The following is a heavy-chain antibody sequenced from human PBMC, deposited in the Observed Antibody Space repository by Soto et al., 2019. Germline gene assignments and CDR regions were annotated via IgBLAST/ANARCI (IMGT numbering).Heavy chain of an antibody. Sequence: GSLRLSCAASGFTFNNYAMSWVRQAPGKGLGWVSAISYSGDSTYYADSVKGRFTISRDNSKNTLYLQMNSLRAEDTAVYYCATGYCSSTSCYTEHYNWFDPWGQGTLVTVSS. J-gene: IGHJ5*02. CDR1: GFTFNNYA. CDR3: ATGYCSSTSCYTEHYNWFDP. D-gene: IGHD2-2*02. V-gene: IGHV3-23*01. CDR2: ISYSGDST.